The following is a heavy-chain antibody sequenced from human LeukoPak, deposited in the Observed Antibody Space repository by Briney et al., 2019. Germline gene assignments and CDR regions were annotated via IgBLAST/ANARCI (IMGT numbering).Heavy chain of an antibody. D-gene: IGHD3-9*01. Sequence: SETLSLTCTVSGGSLSSGGYYWSWIRQHPGKGLEGIGYTYYSGSTYYNPSLKSRVTISVDTSKSQFSLKLSSVTAADTAVYYCARDLTGRRDDAFDIWGQGTMVTVSS. CDR2: TYYSGST. J-gene: IGHJ3*02. CDR3: ARDLTGRRDDAFDI. V-gene: IGHV4-31*03. CDR1: GGSLSSGGYY.